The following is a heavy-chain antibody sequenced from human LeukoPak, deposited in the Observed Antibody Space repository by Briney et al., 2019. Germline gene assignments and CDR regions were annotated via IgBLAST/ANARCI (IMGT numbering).Heavy chain of an antibody. CDR2: INSGGNT. J-gene: IGHJ4*02. V-gene: IGHV3-53*01. CDR3: ATTDYDILTGYSPH. D-gene: IGHD3-9*01. CDR1: GFTVSNNY. Sequence: GGSLRLSCAGSGFTVSNNYMTWFRQAPGKGLEWVSFINSGGNTYYADSVKGRFTISRDKLKNTLYLQMNSLRVEDTAIYYCATTDYDILTGYSPHWGQGTLVTVSS.